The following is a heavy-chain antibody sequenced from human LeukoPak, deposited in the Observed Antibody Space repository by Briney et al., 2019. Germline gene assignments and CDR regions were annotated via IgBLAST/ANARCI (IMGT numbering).Heavy chain of an antibody. CDR3: ARGRSITLLRGVAMSDGFDI. CDR2: ISGDGGST. Sequence: GGSLRLSCVASGLTFDDYAMHWVRQAPGKGLEWVSLISGDGGSTFYADSVKGRSTISRDNAKNLLFLQMNGLRAEDTALYYCARGRSITLLRGVAMSDGFDIWGQGAMVTVSS. V-gene: IGHV3-43*02. CDR1: GLTFDDYA. D-gene: IGHD3-10*01. J-gene: IGHJ3*02.